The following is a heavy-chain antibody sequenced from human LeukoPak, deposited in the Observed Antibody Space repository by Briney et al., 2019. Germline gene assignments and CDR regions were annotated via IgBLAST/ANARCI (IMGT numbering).Heavy chain of an antibody. V-gene: IGHV3-30-3*01. CDR3: ARSVVGFLDY. CDR2: ISYDGSNK. Sequence: PGRSLRLSCAASGFTFSSYAMHWVRQAPGKGLEWVAVISYDGSNKYYADSVKGRFTISRDNSKNTLYLQMNSLRAEDTAVYYCARSVVGFLDYWGQGTLVTVSS. CDR1: GFTFSSYA. J-gene: IGHJ4*02. D-gene: IGHD6-19*01.